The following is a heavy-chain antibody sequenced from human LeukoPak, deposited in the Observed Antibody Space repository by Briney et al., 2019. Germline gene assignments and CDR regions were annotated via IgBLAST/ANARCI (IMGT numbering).Heavy chain of an antibody. CDR3: ARDRKYSSGWYLGY. V-gene: IGHV1-69*04. D-gene: IGHD6-19*01. Sequence: SVKVSCKASGGTFSSYTISWVRQAPGQGLEWMGRIIPILGIANYAQKFQGRATITADKSTSTAYMELSSLRSEDTAVYYCARDRKYSSGWYLGYWGQGTLVTVSS. CDR2: IIPILGIA. J-gene: IGHJ4*02. CDR1: GGTFSSYT.